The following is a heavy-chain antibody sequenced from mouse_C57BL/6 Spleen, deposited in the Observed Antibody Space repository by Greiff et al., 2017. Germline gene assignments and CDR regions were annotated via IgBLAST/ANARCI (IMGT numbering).Heavy chain of an antibody. CDR2: INPYNGGT. CDR3: ARNYEYERAGFAY. J-gene: IGHJ3*01. V-gene: IGHV1-19*01. Sequence: VQLQQSGPVLVKPGASVKMSCKASGYTFTDYYMNWVKQSHGKSLEWIGVINPYNGGTSYNQKFKGKATLTVDKSSSTAYMELNSLTSEDSAVYYWARNYEYERAGFAYWGQGALVTVSA. D-gene: IGHD2-4*01. CDR1: GYTFTDYY.